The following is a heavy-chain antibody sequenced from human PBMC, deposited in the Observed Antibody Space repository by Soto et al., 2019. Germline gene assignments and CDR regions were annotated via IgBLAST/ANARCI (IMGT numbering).Heavy chain of an antibody. J-gene: IGHJ4*02. CDR3: AKERYSGYDS. Sequence: PGGSLRLSCVASGFTLSSYWMSWVRQAPGKRLEWVADISGSGGSTYYADSVQGRFTISRDNSKNTLYLQMNSLRAEDTAVYYCAKERYSGYDSWGQGTLVTVSS. D-gene: IGHD5-12*01. CDR1: GFTLSSYW. CDR2: ISGSGGST. V-gene: IGHV3-23*01.